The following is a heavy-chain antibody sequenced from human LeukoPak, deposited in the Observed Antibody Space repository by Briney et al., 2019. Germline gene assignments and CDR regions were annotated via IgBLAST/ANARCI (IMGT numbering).Heavy chain of an antibody. D-gene: IGHD3-10*01. J-gene: IGHJ4*02. CDR3: ARDRLLWFGELLYYFDY. Sequence: PSETLSLTCTVSGGSISSSSYYWGWIRQPPGKGLEWIGSIYYSGSTHYNPSLKSRVTISVDTSKNQFSLKLSSVTAADTAVYYCARDRLLWFGELLYYFDYWGQGTLVTVSS. CDR2: IYYSGST. CDR1: GGSISSSSYY. V-gene: IGHV4-39*07.